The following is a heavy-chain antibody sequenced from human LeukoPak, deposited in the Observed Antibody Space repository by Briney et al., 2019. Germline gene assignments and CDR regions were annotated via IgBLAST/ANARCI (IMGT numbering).Heavy chain of an antibody. Sequence: SETLSLTCTVSGGSISSYYWSWTRQPAGKGLEWIGRIYTSGSTNYNPSLKSRVTMSVDTSKNQFSLKLSSVTAADTAVYYCARAGTTSPYYYYGMDVWGQGTTVTVSS. CDR1: GGSISSYY. V-gene: IGHV4-4*07. D-gene: IGHD2-2*01. CDR2: IYTSGST. J-gene: IGHJ6*02. CDR3: ARAGTTSPYYYYGMDV.